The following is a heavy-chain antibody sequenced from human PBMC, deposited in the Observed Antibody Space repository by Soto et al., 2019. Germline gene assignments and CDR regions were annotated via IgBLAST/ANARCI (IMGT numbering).Heavy chain of an antibody. J-gene: IGHJ6*02. Sequence: GGSLRLSCAASGFTLSSYAMHWVRQAPGKGLEWVAVISYDGSNKYYADSVKGRFTISRDNSKNTLYLQMNSLRAEDTAVYYCARDRGSSSWYNYYYYGMDVWGQGTTVTVSS. CDR3: ARDRGSSSWYNYYYYGMDV. CDR2: ISYDGSNK. D-gene: IGHD6-13*01. V-gene: IGHV3-30-3*01. CDR1: GFTLSSYA.